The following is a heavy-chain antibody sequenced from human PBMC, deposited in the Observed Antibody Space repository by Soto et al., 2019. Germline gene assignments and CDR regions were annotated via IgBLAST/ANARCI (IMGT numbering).Heavy chain of an antibody. J-gene: IGHJ5*02. CDR3: ARSFVVVVPAAHGVGNWFDP. CDR2: IYYSGST. D-gene: IGHD2-2*01. Sequence: QVQLQESGPGLVKPSQTLSLTCTVSGGSISSGGYYWSWIRQHPGKGLEWIGYIYYSGSTYYNPSLKSRVTISVDTSKNQFSLKLSSVTAADTAVYYCARSFVVVVPAAHGVGNWFDPWGQGTLVTASS. CDR1: GGSISSGGYY. V-gene: IGHV4-31*03.